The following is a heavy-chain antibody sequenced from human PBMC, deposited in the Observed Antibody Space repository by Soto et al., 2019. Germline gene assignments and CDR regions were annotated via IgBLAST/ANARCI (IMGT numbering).Heavy chain of an antibody. CDR3: AREVGDFDS. J-gene: IGHJ4*02. D-gene: IGHD2-2*01. CDR2: IWYDGSNT. V-gene: IGHV3-33*01. CDR1: GFTFFSHG. Sequence: QVQLVESGGGVVQPGRSLRLSCAASGFTFFSHGMHWVRQAPGKGLEWVAVIWYDGSNTYYADSVKGRFTISRDNSKNTLYLQMNSLRAEDTVVYYCAREVGDFDSWGQGTLVTVSS.